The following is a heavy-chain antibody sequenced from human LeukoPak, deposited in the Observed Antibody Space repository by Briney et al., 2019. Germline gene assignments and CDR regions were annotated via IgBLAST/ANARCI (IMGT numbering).Heavy chain of an antibody. CDR3: ARGPSPGYYDSSGYSPFDY. D-gene: IGHD3-22*01. V-gene: IGHV1-69*05. CDR2: IIPIFGTA. CDR1: GGTFSSYA. Sequence: SVKVSCKASGGTFSSYAISWVRQAPGQGLKWMGGIIPIFGTANYAQKFQGRVTITTDESTSTAYMELSSLRSEDTAVYYCARGPSPGYYDSSGYSPFDYWGQGTLVTVSS. J-gene: IGHJ4*02.